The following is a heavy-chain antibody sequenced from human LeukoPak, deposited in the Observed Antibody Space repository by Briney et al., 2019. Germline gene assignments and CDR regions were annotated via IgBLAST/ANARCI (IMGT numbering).Heavy chain of an antibody. CDR2: IKQDGSEK. J-gene: IGHJ4*02. CDR1: GFTFSSYW. Sequence: GGSLRLSCAASGFTFSSYWMSWVRQAPGKGLEWVANIKQDGSEKYYVDSVKGRFTISRDNSKNTLYLQMNSLRAEDTAVYYCAKEKAAADQTFDYWGQGTLVTVSS. V-gene: IGHV3-7*01. D-gene: IGHD6-13*01. CDR3: AKEKAAADQTFDY.